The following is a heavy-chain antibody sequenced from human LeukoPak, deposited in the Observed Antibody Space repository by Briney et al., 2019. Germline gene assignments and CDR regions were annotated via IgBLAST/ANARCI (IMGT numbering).Heavy chain of an antibody. CDR1: GFTVSTNS. Sequence: GGSLRLSCTVSGFTVSTNSMSWVRQAPGKGLEWVSFIYSDNTHYSDSVKGRFTISRDNAKNSLYLQMNSLRAEDTAVYYCAKSYYGSGSYPLGYWGQGTLVTVSS. CDR3: AKSYYGSGSYPLGY. J-gene: IGHJ4*02. V-gene: IGHV3-66*02. CDR2: IYSDNT. D-gene: IGHD3-10*01.